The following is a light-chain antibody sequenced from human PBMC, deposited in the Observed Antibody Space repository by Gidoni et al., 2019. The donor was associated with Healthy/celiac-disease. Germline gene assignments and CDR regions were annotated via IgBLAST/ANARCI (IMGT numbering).Light chain of an antibody. CDR2: WAP. CDR1: QSVLYSSNDKNY. CDR3: QQYYSTPTWT. J-gene: IGKJ1*01. Sequence: DIVMTQSPASLAVSLGERATINFTSSQSVLYSSNDKNYLAWCQQKPGQPPKLLIYWAPTRESGVPDRFSGSGSGTDFTLTISSLQAADVAVFYCQQYYSTPTWTFGQGTKVEIK. V-gene: IGKV4-1*01.